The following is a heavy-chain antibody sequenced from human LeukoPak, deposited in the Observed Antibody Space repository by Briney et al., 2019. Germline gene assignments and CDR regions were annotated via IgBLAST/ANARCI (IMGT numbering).Heavy chain of an antibody. J-gene: IGHJ4*02. CDR1: GFTFSSYA. V-gene: IGHV3-23*01. CDR2: IIGSGNSA. D-gene: IGHD6-19*01. Sequence: GGSLRLSCAASGFTFSSYAMSWVRQAPGKGLEWVSTIIGSGNSAYYADSVKGRFTISRDNSKNTLYLQMNSLRVEDTAVYYCARSSGWYDYWGQGTLVTVSS. CDR3: ARSSGWYDY.